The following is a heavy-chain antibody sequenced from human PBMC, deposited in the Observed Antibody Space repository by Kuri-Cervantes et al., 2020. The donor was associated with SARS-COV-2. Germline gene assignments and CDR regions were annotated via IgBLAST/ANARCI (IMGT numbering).Heavy chain of an antibody. Sequence: SETLSLTCTVSGGSISSYYWSWIRQPAGKGLEWIGSIYYSGSTYYNPSLKSRATISVDTSKNQFSLKLSSVTAADTAVYYCARSGDYGGYYFDYWGQGTLVTVSS. D-gene: IGHD4-23*01. CDR1: GGSISSYY. J-gene: IGHJ4*02. CDR3: ARSGDYGGYYFDY. V-gene: IGHV4-59*05. CDR2: IYYSGST.